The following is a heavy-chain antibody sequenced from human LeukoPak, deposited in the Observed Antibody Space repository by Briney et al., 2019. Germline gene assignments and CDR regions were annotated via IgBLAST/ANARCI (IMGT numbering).Heavy chain of an antibody. CDR2: ISSSGSTI. CDR1: EFTFSIFE. V-gene: IGHV3-48*03. D-gene: IGHD2-2*01. J-gene: IGHJ4*02. Sequence: GGSLRLSCAASEFTFSIFEMNWVRQAPGKGLEWVSYISSSGSTIYYADSVKGRFTISRDNAENSLYLQMNSLRAEDTAVYYCARETDSTLFDYWGQGTLVSVSS. CDR3: ARETDSTLFDY.